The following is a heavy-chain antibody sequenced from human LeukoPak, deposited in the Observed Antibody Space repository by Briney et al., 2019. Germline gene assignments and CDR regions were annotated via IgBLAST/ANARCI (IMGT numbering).Heavy chain of an antibody. CDR2: IKEDGSEK. CDR3: ARDLEYGTRSLFVQ. Sequence: GESLKISCKGSGYRFTSYWIGWVRQMPGKGLEWVANIKEDGSEKYYVDSVKGRFTISRDNAKNSLYLQMNSLRDEDTAVYYCARDLEYGTRSLFVQWGQGTLVTVSS. D-gene: IGHD1-1*01. V-gene: IGHV3-7*01. CDR1: GYRFTSYW. J-gene: IGHJ4*02.